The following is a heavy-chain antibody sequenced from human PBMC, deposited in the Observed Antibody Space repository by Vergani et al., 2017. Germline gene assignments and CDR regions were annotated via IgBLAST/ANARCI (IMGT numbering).Heavy chain of an antibody. J-gene: IGHJ5*01. CDR2: IKSDGSIT. D-gene: IGHD2-8*01. V-gene: IGHV3-74*03. CDR3: ASARCIETCYMSNGLDS. Sequence: DVHLAESGGGFFQPGGSLRLSCSASGFSFNSYWMHWVRQVPGKGLLWVSRIKSDGSITAYADSVKGRFTISRENAQNTLYLQMNRLRVEDTGVYYCASARCIETCYMSNGLDSWGQGTLVTVSS. CDR1: GFSFNSYW.